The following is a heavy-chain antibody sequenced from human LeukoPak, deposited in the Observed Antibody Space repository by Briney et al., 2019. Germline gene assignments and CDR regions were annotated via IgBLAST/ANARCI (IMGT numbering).Heavy chain of an antibody. CDR3: AKNSGYNWQYFFDY. D-gene: IGHD6-25*01. CDR2: IDGGGGPT. Sequence: PGGSLRLSCAASGFTFRNYAMSRVRQAPGKGLDGVSVIDGGGGPTYYADSVKGRFTISRDHSTNTLYLQMNSLRAEDVAVYFCAKNSGYNWQYFFDYWGQGTLVTVSS. CDR1: GFTFRNYA. J-gene: IGHJ4*02. V-gene: IGHV3-23*01.